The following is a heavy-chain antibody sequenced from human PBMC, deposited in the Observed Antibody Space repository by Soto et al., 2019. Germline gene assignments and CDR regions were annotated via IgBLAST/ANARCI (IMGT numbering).Heavy chain of an antibody. J-gene: IGHJ6*02. CDR1: GDSVSRNSGA. CDR3: ARGIPDLYYYGMDV. V-gene: IGHV6-1*01. CDR2: TYYRSKWYT. Sequence: SQTLSLTCVISGDSVSRNSGAWNWIRQSPSRGLEWLGRTYYRSKWYTDYALSVKSRITINPETSKNQFSLQLNSVTPEDTAVYYCARGIPDLYYYGMDVWGQGTTVTV. D-gene: IGHD2-21*01.